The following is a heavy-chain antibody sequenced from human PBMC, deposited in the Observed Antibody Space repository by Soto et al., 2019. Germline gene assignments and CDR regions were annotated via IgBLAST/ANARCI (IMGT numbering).Heavy chain of an antibody. CDR3: VKAPPVSYYYYFQH. V-gene: IGHV3-64D*08. CDR2: ISSNGGST. Sequence: GGSLRLSCSASGFTFSSYAMHWVRQAPGKGLEYVSGISSNGGSTYYADSVKGRFTISRDNSKNTLYLQMRSLRAKDTAVYYCVKAPPVSYYYYFQHWGQGTLVTVSS. J-gene: IGHJ1*01. CDR1: GFTFSSYA. D-gene: IGHD1-26*01.